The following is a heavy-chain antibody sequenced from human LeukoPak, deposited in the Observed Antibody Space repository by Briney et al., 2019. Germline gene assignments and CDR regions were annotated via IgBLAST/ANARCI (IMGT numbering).Heavy chain of an antibody. CDR2: ISYDGSNK. CDR1: GFTFSSYA. Sequence: PGGSLRLSCAASGFTFSSYAMHWVRQAPGKGLEWVAVISYDGSNKYYADSVKGRFTISRDNSKNTLYLQMNSLRAEDTAVYYCARDTNPYSYGPMDVWGKGTTVTVSS. D-gene: IGHD5-18*01. CDR3: ARDTNPYSYGPMDV. V-gene: IGHV3-30-3*01. J-gene: IGHJ6*03.